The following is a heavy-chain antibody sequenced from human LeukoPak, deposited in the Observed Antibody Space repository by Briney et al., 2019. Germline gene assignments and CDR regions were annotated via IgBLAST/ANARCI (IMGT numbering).Heavy chain of an antibody. CDR3: AVPAASFDY. J-gene: IGHJ4*02. Sequence: GSLRLSCAASGFAFSSYAMHWVRQAPGKGLEWVAVISYDGSNKYYADSVKGRFTISRDNSKNTLYLQMNSLRAEDTAVYYCAVPAASFDYWGQGTLVTVSS. D-gene: IGHD2-2*01. CDR2: ISYDGSNK. V-gene: IGHV3-30*01. CDR1: GFAFSSYA.